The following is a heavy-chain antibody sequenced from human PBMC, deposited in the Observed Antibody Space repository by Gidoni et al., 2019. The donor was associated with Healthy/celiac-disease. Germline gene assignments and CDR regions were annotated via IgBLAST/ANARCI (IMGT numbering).Heavy chain of an antibody. CDR1: GFTFSSYA. Sequence: EVQLVESGGGLVQPGGSLRLSCAASGFTFSSYAMSWVRQAPGKGLEWVSAISGSGGSTYYADSVKGRFTISRDNSKNTLYLQMNSLRAEDTAVYYWAKTGGGGGNIVVVVAATNFAFDIWGQGTMVTVSS. CDR2: ISGSGGST. D-gene: IGHD2-15*01. V-gene: IGHV3-23*04. J-gene: IGHJ3*02. CDR3: AKTGGGGGNIVVVVAATNFAFDI.